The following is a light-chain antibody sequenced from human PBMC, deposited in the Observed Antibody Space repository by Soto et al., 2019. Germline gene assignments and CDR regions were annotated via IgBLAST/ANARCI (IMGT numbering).Light chain of an antibody. J-gene: IGKJ1*01. CDR2: DAS. V-gene: IGKV1-5*01. CDR1: QSISSW. CDR3: QQYNSYSPWT. Sequence: DIQMTQSPSTLSASVGDRVTITCRASQSISSWLAWYQQKPGKAPKLLIYDASSLESGGPSRFSGSGSGTEFTLTIISLQPDDFATYYCQQYNSYSPWTFGQGTKVEIK.